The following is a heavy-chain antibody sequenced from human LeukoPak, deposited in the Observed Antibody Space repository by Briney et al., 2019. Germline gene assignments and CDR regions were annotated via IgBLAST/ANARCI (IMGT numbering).Heavy chain of an antibody. J-gene: IGHJ2*01. CDR2: ISWNSGSI. Sequence: PGRSLRLSCAASGFTFDDYAMPWVRQAPGKGLEWVSGISWNSGSIGYADSVKGRFTISRDNAKNSLYLQMNSLRAEDTALYYCAKAPSSSWYWYFDLWGRGTLVTVSS. D-gene: IGHD6-13*01. V-gene: IGHV3-9*01. CDR3: AKAPSSSWYWYFDL. CDR1: GFTFDDYA.